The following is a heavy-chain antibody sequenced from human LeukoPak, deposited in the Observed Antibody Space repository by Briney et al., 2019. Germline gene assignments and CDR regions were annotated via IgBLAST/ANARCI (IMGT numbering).Heavy chain of an antibody. CDR2: ISWDSDTI. J-gene: IGHJ4*02. Sequence: GRSLRLSCAASGFNFDDYAMHWVRQAPGKGLEWVSGISWDSDTIGYADSVKGRFTISRDNAKSSLYLQMNSLRAEDTAVYYCARDNIRYFDYWGQGTLVTVSS. V-gene: IGHV3-9*01. CDR1: GFNFDDYA. CDR3: ARDNIRYFDY.